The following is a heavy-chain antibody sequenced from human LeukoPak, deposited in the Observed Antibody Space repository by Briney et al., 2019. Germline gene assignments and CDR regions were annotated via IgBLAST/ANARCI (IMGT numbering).Heavy chain of an antibody. CDR1: GFTFSSYS. V-gene: IGHV3-21*01. Sequence: GGALRLSCAASGFTFSSYSMNWVRQAPGKGLEWVSSISTCSIYIYYAASVKGRFTISRDNAKNSLYLQMNSLRAEDTAVYYRAKTSYDILTGCTLFDYWGQGTLVTLSS. CDR3: AKTSYDILTGCTLFDY. J-gene: IGHJ4*02. D-gene: IGHD3-9*01. CDR2: ISTCSIYI.